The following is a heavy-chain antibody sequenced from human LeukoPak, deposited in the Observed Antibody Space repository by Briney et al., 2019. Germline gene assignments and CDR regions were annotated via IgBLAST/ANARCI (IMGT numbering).Heavy chain of an antibody. CDR1: GGSISNYS. CDR3: ARLPAGSGSLSYFDY. D-gene: IGHD3-10*01. V-gene: IGHV4-4*08. CDR2: IYSSGST. J-gene: IGHJ4*02. Sequence: SETLSLTCSVSGGSISNYSWTWIRQPPGKGLEWIGYIYSSGSTYYNPSLKSRVTISVDTSKNQFSLKLSSVTAADTAVYYCARLPAGSGSLSYFDYWGQGTLATVSS.